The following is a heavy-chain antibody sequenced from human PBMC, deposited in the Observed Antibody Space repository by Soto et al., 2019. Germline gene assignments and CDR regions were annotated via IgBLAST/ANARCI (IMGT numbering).Heavy chain of an antibody. V-gene: IGHV1-46*01. CDR1: GYSFFSYY. J-gene: IGHJ4*02. CDR2: FLASGGNT. CDR3: ARGGATLFGVIDS. Sequence: ASVKVSCKASGYSFFSYYIHWVRQAPGQGLEWMGRFLASGGNTDYAQRFRGRISMTRDTSTTNTVSLELTSLTSDDTAVYYCARGGATLFGVIDSWGQGTRVTVSS. D-gene: IGHD3-3*01.